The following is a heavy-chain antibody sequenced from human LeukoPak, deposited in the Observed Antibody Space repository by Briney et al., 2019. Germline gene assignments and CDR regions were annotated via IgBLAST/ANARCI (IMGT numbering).Heavy chain of an antibody. CDR2: IWCDGSNK. CDR3: ARDSGSGYYGMDV. V-gene: IGHV3-33*01. J-gene: IGHJ6*02. CDR1: GFTFSSYG. Sequence: GGSLRLSCAASGFTFSSYGMHWVRQAPGKGLEWVAVIWCDGSNKYYADSVKGRFTISRDNSKNTLYLQMNSLRAEDTAVYYCARDSGSGYYGMDVWGQGTTVTVSS. D-gene: IGHD6-25*01.